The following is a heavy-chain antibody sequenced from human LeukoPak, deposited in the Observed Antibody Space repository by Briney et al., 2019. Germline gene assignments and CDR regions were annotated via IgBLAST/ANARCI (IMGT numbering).Heavy chain of an antibody. CDR2: INHSGST. CDR1: GGFFSGYY. CDR3: ARSVAARRGFDY. Sequence: SETLCLTCAVYGGFFSGYYWSWIRQPPGKGLEWIGEINHSGSTNYNPSLKSRVTISVDTSKNPFSLKLSSVTAADTAVYYCARSVAARRGFDYWGQGTLVTVSS. J-gene: IGHJ4*02. V-gene: IGHV4-34*01. D-gene: IGHD6-6*01.